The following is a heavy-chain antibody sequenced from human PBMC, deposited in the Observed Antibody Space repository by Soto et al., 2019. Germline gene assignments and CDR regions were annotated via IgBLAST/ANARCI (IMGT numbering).Heavy chain of an antibody. V-gene: IGHV4-39*01. J-gene: IGHJ5*02. CDR2: IYYSGST. CDR1: GGSISSSSYY. D-gene: IGHD4-17*01. CDR3: ARRRLQYGVRSNWFDP. Sequence: QLQLQESGPGLVKPSETLSLTCTVSGGSISSSSYYWGWIRQPPGKGLEWIGSIYYSGSTYYKPSLKSRVTISVDTSKNQFSLKLSSVTAADTAVYYCARRRLQYGVRSNWFDPWGQGTLVTVSS.